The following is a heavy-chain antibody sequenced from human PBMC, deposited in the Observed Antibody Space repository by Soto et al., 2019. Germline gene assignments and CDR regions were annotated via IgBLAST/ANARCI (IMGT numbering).Heavy chain of an antibody. CDR1: GGSISSYY. CDR3: ARDRFCTNGVCSTNWFDP. CDR2: IYYSGST. V-gene: IGHV4-59*12. Sequence: SETLSLTCTVSGGSISSYYWSWIRQPPGKGLEWIGYIYYSGSTNYNPSLKSRVTISVDTSKNQFSLKLSSVTAADTAVYYCARDRFCTNGVCSTNWFDPWGQGTLVTVSS. D-gene: IGHD2-8*01. J-gene: IGHJ5*02.